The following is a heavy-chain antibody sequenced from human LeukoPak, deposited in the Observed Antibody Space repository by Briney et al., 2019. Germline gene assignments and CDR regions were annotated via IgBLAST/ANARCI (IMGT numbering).Heavy chain of an antibody. CDR1: GFTLEDYG. Sequence: GGSLRLSCTASGFTLEDYGVSWVRQAPGKGREWGSAINWNGGNRVYADVVKGRFTISRDNAKESVYVQMERLRGEDTGLYYCARDKKIQLWLYHYYSMDVWGKGTTVTVSS. J-gene: IGHJ6*03. CDR3: ARDKKIQLWLYHYYSMDV. CDR2: INWNGGNR. V-gene: IGHV3-20*04. D-gene: IGHD5-18*01.